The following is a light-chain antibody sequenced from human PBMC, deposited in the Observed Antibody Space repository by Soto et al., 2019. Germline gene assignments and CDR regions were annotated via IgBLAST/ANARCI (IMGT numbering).Light chain of an antibody. J-gene: IGLJ3*02. CDR1: SSDVGTYNL. V-gene: IGLV2-23*01. Sequence: QSALTQPASVSGSPGQSITISCTGTSSDVGTYNLVSWYQQHPGKAPKLMIYEGSKRPSGVSNRFSGSKSGNTASLTISGLQAEDEADYYCCSLAGSSTWVFGGGTKLTVL. CDR3: CSLAGSSTWV. CDR2: EGS.